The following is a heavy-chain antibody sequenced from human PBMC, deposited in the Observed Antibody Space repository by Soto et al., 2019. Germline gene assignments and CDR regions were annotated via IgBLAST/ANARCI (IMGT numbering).Heavy chain of an antibody. J-gene: IGHJ3*02. CDR1: GYTFTSYG. D-gene: IGHD3-22*01. V-gene: IGHV1-18*01. CDR3: ARDEYYDSSGYYEAAFDI. CDR2: ISAYNGNT. Sequence: GASVKVSCKASGYTFTSYGISWVLQAPGQGLEWMGWISAYNGNTNYAQKLQGRVTMTTDTSTSTAYMELRSLRSDDTAVYYCARDEYYDSSGYYEAAFDIWGQGTMVTVS.